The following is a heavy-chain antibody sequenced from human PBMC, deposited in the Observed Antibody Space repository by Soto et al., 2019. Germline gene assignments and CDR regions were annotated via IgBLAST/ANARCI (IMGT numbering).Heavy chain of an antibody. CDR1: GGSFRSDAYY. J-gene: IGHJ4*02. D-gene: IGHD1-1*01. V-gene: IGHV4-30-4*01. CDR2: VYYSGRT. CDR3: ARDRANSPDYFDY. Sequence: ALTCTVSGGSFRSDAYYWSWIRQPPGKGLEWIGCVYYSGRTYYNPSLESRITISMDTFKDQFSLKLSSVNAADTAVYYCARDRANSPDYFDYWGQGALVTVSS.